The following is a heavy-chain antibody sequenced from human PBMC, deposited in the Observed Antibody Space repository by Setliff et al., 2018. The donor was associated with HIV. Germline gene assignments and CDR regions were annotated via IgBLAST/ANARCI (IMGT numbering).Heavy chain of an antibody. CDR2: IYTDDSNT. Sequence: PGGSLRLSCAASGFTFSSFAMTWVRQAPGKGLEWVSIIYTDDSNTYYAESVKGRFTISRDNSKNTLYLQMNSLRAEDTAVYYCAAQYLRVDDAFDIWGQGTMVTVSS. D-gene: IGHD2-2*01. V-gene: IGHV3-23*03. CDR1: GFTFSSFA. CDR3: AAQYLRVDDAFDI. J-gene: IGHJ3*02.